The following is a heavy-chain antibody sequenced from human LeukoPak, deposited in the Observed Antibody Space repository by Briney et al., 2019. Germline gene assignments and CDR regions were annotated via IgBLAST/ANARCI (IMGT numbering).Heavy chain of an antibody. J-gene: IGHJ4*02. Sequence: GGSLRLSCAASGFTFSSYSMNWVRQAPGKGLEWVSSISGSGDITYYADSVKGRFTISRDNSKNTLYLQMNSLRAEDTAVYYCAKDGSGSYYLPYSSFDYWGQGTLVTVSS. V-gene: IGHV3-23*01. D-gene: IGHD3-10*01. CDR3: AKDGSGSYYLPYSSFDY. CDR1: GFTFSSYS. CDR2: ISGSGDIT.